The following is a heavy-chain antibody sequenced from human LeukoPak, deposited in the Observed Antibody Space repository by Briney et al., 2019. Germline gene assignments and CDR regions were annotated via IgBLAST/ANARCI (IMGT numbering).Heavy chain of an antibody. CDR2: IRSKAYGGTT. V-gene: IGHV3-49*04. Sequence: GGSLRLSCTASGFTFGDYAMSWVRQAPGKGLEWVGFIRSKAYGGTTEYAASVKGRFTISRDDSKSIAYLQMNSLKTEDTAVYYCTRVQYYYDSSGSHDAFDIWGQGTMVTVSS. CDR3: TRVQYYYDSSGSHDAFDI. D-gene: IGHD3-22*01. J-gene: IGHJ3*02. CDR1: GFTFGDYA.